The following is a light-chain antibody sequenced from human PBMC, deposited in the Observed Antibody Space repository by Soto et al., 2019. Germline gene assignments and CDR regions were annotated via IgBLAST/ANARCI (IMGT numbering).Light chain of an antibody. CDR3: QQHNNWPRYT. CDR2: GAS. V-gene: IGKV3-15*01. CDR1: QSVVSS. Sequence: EIVMTQSPATLSVSPGESATLSCRASQSVVSSLAWYQQKPGRAPRLLIYGASTRATGIPARFSGSGSGTEFTLTISSLQSEDSAVYYCQQHNNWPRYTFGQGTKLEIK. J-gene: IGKJ2*01.